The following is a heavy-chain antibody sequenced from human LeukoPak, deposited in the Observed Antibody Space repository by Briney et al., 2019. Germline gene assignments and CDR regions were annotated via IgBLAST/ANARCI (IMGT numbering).Heavy chain of an antibody. J-gene: IGHJ4*02. CDR2: VSYIGTT. V-gene: IGHV4-59*12. CDR1: GGSISNYY. Sequence: SETLSLTCTVSGGSISNYYWSWIRQPPGRGLEWIGYVSYIGTTNYNPSLKSRVTISVDTSKNQFSLKLSSVTAADTAVYYCAREAYYYGSGSYLLTYYFDYWGQGTLVTVSS. D-gene: IGHD3-10*01. CDR3: AREAYYYGSGSYLLTYYFDY.